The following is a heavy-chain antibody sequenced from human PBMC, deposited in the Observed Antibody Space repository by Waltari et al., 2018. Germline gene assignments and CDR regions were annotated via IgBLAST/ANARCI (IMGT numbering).Heavy chain of an antibody. V-gene: IGHV4-39*02. Sequence: QLQLQESGPGLLRPSETLSLTCTAAAGSISSTTAPWGWIRQPPGKGLEWIGSIRHRGSIYYNPSLKTRVTISAATSRQHLSLKLRSVTAADTALYYCARSVAARRINWFDPWGQGTLVTVSS. CDR3: ARSVAARRINWFDP. D-gene: IGHD6-6*01. CDR2: IRHRGSI. J-gene: IGHJ5*02. CDR1: AGSISSTTAP.